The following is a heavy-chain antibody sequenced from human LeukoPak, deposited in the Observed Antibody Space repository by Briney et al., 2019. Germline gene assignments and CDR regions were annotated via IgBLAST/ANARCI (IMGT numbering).Heavy chain of an antibody. Sequence: GGSLRLSCAASGFTFSSYSMNWVRQAPGKGLEWVSYISSSSSTIYYADSVKGRFTISRDNAKNSLYLQMNSLRAEDTAVYYCARDWGSSTLDYWGQGTLVTVSS. J-gene: IGHJ4*02. CDR2: ISSSSSTI. CDR3: ARDWGSSTLDY. CDR1: GFTFSSYS. D-gene: IGHD2-2*01. V-gene: IGHV3-48*01.